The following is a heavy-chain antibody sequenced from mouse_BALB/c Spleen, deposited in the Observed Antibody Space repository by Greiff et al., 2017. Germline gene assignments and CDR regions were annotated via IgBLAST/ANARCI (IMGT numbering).Heavy chain of an antibody. CDR3: LYGYDGYFDD. CDR2: INPYNDGT. J-gene: IGHJ2*01. Sequence: VQLQQSGAELARPGASVKMSCKASGYTFTSYVMHWVKQKPGQGLEWIGYINPYNDGTKYNEKFKGKATLTSDKSSSTAYMELSSLTSEDSAVYYCLYGYDGYFDDWGQGTTLTVSS. V-gene: IGHV1-14*01. D-gene: IGHD2-2*01. CDR1: GYTFTSYV.